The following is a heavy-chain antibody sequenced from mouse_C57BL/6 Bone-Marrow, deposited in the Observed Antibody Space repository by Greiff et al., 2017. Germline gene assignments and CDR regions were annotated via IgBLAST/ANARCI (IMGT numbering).Heavy chain of an antibody. J-gene: IGHJ2*01. CDR1: GYAFSSYW. CDR3: ARRGVWYYGIYFEY. CDR2: IYPGDGDT. V-gene: IGHV1-80*01. D-gene: IGHD1-1*01. Sequence: QVQLQQSGAELVKPGASVKISCKASGYAFSSYWMNWVKQRPGKGLEWIGQIYPGDGDTNYNGKFKGKATLTADKSSSTAYMQLSSLTSEDSAVYFCARRGVWYYGIYFEYWGQGTTLTVAS.